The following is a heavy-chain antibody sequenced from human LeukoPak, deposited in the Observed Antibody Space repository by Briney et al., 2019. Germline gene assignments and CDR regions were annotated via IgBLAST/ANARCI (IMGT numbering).Heavy chain of an antibody. CDR2: INHSGST. D-gene: IGHD5-18*01. V-gene: IGHV4-34*01. Sequence: SETLSLTCTVSGGSISSYYWSWIRQPPGKGLEWIGEINHSGSTNYNPSLKSRVTISVDTSKNQFSLKLSSVTAADTAVYYCARDGRFPRVPPGRYTAMVSYFDYWGQGTLVTVSS. CDR1: GGSISSYY. CDR3: ARDGRFPRVPPGRYTAMVSYFDY. J-gene: IGHJ4*02.